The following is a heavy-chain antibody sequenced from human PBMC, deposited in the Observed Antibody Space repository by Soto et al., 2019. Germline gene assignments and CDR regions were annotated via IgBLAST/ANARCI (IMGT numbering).Heavy chain of an antibody. V-gene: IGHV3-21*01. CDR2: ITETSLYI. CDR1: GFTFSSYA. D-gene: IGHD2-2*01. Sequence: EVPLVESGGGLVKPGGYLRLSCAASGFTFSSYAMSWVRQDPGKGLEWVSAITETSLYIYYAGSVKSRFTISRYNARHSLYLELKSLRAAATAVYYCARAACSSYMCYLRSAHMDVGGKGTTVTVSS. CDR3: ARAACSSYMCYLRSAHMDV. J-gene: IGHJ6*03.